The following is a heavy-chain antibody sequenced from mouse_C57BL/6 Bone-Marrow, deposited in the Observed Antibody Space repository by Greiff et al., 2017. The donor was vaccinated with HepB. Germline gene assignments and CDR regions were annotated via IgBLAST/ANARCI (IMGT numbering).Heavy chain of an antibody. J-gene: IGHJ4*01. CDR2: IDPENGDT. V-gene: IGHV14-4*01. D-gene: IGHD2-4*01. Sequence: VQLQQSGAELVRPGASVKLSCTASGFNIKDDYMHWVKQRPEQGLEWIGWIDPENGDTEYASKFQGKATITADTSSNTAYLQLSSLTSEDTAVYYCTGGITTDYYAMDYWGQGTSVTVSS. CDR3: TGGITTDYYAMDY. CDR1: GFNIKDDY.